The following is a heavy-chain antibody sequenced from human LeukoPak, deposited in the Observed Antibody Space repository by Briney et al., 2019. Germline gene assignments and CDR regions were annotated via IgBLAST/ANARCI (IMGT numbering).Heavy chain of an antibody. CDR2: INPNSGGT. V-gene: IGHV1-2*02. CDR3: ARDEQGSSSFFDY. J-gene: IGHJ4*02. CDR1: GYTFTGYY. Sequence: ASVKVSCKASGYTFTGYYMHWVRQAPGQGLEWMGWINPNSGGTNYAQKFQGRVTMTRDTSISTAYMELSRLRSDDTAVYYCARDEQGSSSFFDYWGQGTLVTVSS. D-gene: IGHD6-6*01.